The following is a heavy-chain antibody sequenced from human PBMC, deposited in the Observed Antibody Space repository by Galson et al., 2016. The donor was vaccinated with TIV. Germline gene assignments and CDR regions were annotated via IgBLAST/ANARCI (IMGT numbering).Heavy chain of an antibody. V-gene: IGHV3-7*01. J-gene: IGHJ5*02. Sequence: SRFSFNTYWMSWLRQAPGKGLEWVASINQGGSEKDYVDSVKGRFTISRDNAQTSLYLQMDSPRTEDTAVYYCARMLFDIVGAPAATPTGYFDPWGQGTLVTVSS. D-gene: IGHD2-2*01. CDR2: INQGGSEK. CDR1: RFSFNTYW. CDR3: ARMLFDIVGAPAATPTGYFDP.